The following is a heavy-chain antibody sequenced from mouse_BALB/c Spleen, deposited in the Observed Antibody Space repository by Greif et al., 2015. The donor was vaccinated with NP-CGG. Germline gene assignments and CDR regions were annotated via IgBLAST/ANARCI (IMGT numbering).Heavy chain of an antibody. Sequence: LVESGGGLVQPGGSLRLSCATSGFTFTDYYMSWVRQPPGKALEWLGFIRNKANGYTTEYSASVKGRFTISRDNSQSILYLQMNTLRAEDSATYYCARRAYGSSYWYFDVWGAGTTVTVSS. V-gene: IGHV7-3*02. CDR3: ARRAYGSSYWYFDV. J-gene: IGHJ1*01. CDR2: IRNKANGYTT. D-gene: IGHD1-1*01. CDR1: GFTFTDYY.